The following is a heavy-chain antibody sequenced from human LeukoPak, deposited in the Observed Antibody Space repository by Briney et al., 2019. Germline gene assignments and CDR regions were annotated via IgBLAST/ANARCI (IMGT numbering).Heavy chain of an antibody. V-gene: IGHV2-70*17. CDR2: IDWDDDK. J-gene: IGHJ4*02. D-gene: IGHD1-26*01. CDR1: GFSLSTTGIC. Sequence: SGPALVKPTQTLTLTCTFSGFSLSTTGICVSWIRQPPGKALEWLARIDWDDDKFYSTSLKTRLTISRDTSKNQVVLTMTNMDPVDTATYYCARIQRSYGGSYTFDYWGQGTLVTVSS. CDR3: ARIQRSYGGSYTFDY.